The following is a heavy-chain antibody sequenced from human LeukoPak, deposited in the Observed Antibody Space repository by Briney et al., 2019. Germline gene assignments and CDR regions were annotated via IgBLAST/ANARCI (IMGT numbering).Heavy chain of an antibody. Sequence: GGSLRLSCAASGFTFSSYEMNWVRQAPGRGLEWVSYISSSGSTIYYADSVKGRFTISRDNAKNSLYLQMNSLRAEDTAVYYCARGGRKIVVVPAPRPFDYWGQGTLVTVSS. CDR2: ISSSGSTI. D-gene: IGHD2-2*01. CDR3: ARGGRKIVVVPAPRPFDY. CDR1: GFTFSSYE. V-gene: IGHV3-48*03. J-gene: IGHJ4*02.